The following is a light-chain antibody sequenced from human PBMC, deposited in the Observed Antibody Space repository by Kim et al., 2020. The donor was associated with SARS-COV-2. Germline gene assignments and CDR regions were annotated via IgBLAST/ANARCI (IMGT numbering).Light chain of an antibody. CDR1: QGINSN. Sequence: ESVGDTGTITFRASQGINSNLAWYKQRPGQAPNLLIYRAFTLHSGVPSRFSGSGSGTDFTLTITSLQPEDFATYHCQQHHSFPLTFGGGTKVDIK. CDR2: RAF. CDR3: QQHHSFPLT. V-gene: IGKV1-9*01. J-gene: IGKJ4*01.